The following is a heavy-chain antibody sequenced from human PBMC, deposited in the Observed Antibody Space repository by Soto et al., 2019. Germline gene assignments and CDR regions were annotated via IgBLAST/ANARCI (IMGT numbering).Heavy chain of an antibody. D-gene: IGHD2-2*01. CDR2: MYSSGST. CDR1: GGSINSGDYF. J-gene: IGHJ5*02. Sequence: QVQLQESGPGLVMPSQTLSLTCTVTGGSINSGDYFWTWIRQSPGKGLEWFGYMYSSGSTYYNPSLNSRITISADTSKNQFSLKLTSVTAADTAVYYCVRLCCSSTSCSRGGWFGPWGQGALVTVSS. CDR3: VRLCCSSTSCSRGGWFGP. V-gene: IGHV4-30-4*01.